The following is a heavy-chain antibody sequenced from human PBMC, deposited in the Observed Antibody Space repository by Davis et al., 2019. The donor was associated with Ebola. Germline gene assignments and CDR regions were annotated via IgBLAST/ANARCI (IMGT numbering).Heavy chain of an antibody. V-gene: IGHV3-21*01. D-gene: IGHD3-16*01. J-gene: IGHJ6*02. CDR2: ISSGSGYI. Sequence: PGGSLRLSCEVSGFTFASYSINWVRQAPGKGLEWVASISSGSGYIHYADSVKGRFTISRDNAKNSLLLQMDSLRAEDTAVYYCAREDTFYYDSGGYYYAMDVWGQGTTVTVSS. CDR3: AREDTFYYDSGGYYYAMDV. CDR1: GFTFASYS.